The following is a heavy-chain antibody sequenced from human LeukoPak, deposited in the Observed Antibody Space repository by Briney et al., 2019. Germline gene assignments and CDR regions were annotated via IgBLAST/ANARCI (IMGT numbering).Heavy chain of an antibody. D-gene: IGHD7-27*01. Sequence: SETLSLTCAVYGGSSSGYYWSWIRQPPGKGLEWIGSIYYSGSTYYNPSLKSRVTISVDTSKNQFSLKLSSVTAADTAVYYCARAPHGDLDYWGQGTLVTVSS. V-gene: IGHV4-34*01. CDR2: IYYSGST. CDR1: GGSSSGYY. J-gene: IGHJ4*02. CDR3: ARAPHGDLDY.